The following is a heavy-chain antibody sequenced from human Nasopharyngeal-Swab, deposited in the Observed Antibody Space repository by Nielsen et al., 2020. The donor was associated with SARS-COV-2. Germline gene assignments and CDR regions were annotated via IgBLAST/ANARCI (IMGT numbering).Heavy chain of an antibody. Sequence: SQTLSLTCAVYGGSFSGYYWNWICQPPGKGLEWIGEINHGGNTNYNPSLKSRVTILVDTSKNQFSLKLASVTAADTALYYCSRGDEGANYYGMDVWGQGTTVTVSS. D-gene: IGHD3-16*01. V-gene: IGHV4-34*01. CDR3: SRGDEGANYYGMDV. CDR2: INHGGNT. J-gene: IGHJ6*02. CDR1: GGSFSGYY.